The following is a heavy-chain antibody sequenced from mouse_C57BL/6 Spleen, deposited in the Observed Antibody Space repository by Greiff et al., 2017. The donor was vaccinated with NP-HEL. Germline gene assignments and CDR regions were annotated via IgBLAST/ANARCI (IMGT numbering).Heavy chain of an antibody. CDR1: GYSITSGYY. D-gene: IGHD1-1*01. CDR3: ARAADYYGRFDY. V-gene: IGHV3-6*01. J-gene: IGHJ2*01. CDR2: ISYDGSN. Sequence: DVQLQESGPGLVKPSQSLSLTCSVTGYSITSGYYWNWIRQFPGNKLEWMGYISYDGSNNYNPSLKNRISITRDTSKNQFFLKLNSVTTEDTATYCCARAADYYGRFDYWGQGTTRTVSS.